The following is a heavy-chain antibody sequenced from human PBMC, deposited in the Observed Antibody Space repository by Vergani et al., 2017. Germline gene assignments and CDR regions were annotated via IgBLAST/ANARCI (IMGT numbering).Heavy chain of an antibody. J-gene: IGHJ6*02. CDR3: AREGLGPDYYGIDV. V-gene: IGHV3-66*01. CDR1: GFTVSSNY. Sequence: EVQLVESGGGLVQPGGSLRLSCAASGFTVSSNYMSWVRLAPGKGLEWVSVIYSGGSTYYADSVKGRFTISRANAKNSLYLQMNSLRAEDTAVYYCAREGLGPDYYGIDVWGQGTTVTVSS. CDR2: IYSGGST. D-gene: IGHD7-27*01.